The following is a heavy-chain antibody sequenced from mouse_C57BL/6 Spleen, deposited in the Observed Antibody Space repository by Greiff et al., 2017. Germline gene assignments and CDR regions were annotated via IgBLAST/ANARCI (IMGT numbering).Heavy chain of an antibody. Sequence: VQLKESGPELVKPGASVKISCKASGYSFTDYNMNWVKQSNGKSLEWIGVINPNYGTTSYNQKFKGKATLTVDQSSSTAYMQLNSLTSEDSAVYYCAREEDYDGGRYFDYWGQGTTLTVSS. CDR2: INPNYGTT. J-gene: IGHJ2*01. CDR3: AREEDYDGGRYFDY. V-gene: IGHV1-39*01. D-gene: IGHD2-4*01. CDR1: GYSFTDYN.